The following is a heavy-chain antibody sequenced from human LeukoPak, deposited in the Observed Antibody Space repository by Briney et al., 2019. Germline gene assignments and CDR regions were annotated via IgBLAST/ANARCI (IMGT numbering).Heavy chain of an antibody. D-gene: IGHD3-10*01. V-gene: IGHV3-53*01. CDR2: IYSGGST. J-gene: IGHJ3*02. CDR1: GFTVSSNY. CDR3: ARDQIMVRGVIITGGAFDI. Sequence: GGSLRLSCAASGFTVSSNYMSWVRQAPGKGLEWVSVIYSGGSTYYADSVKGRFTISRDNSKNTLYLQMNSLRAEDTAVYYCARDQIMVRGVIITGGAFDIWGQGTMVTVSS.